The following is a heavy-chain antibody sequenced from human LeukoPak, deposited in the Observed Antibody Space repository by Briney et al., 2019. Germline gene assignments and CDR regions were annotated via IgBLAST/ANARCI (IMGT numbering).Heavy chain of an antibody. CDR3: ARDFTMIVVGNWFDP. D-gene: IGHD3-22*01. CDR2: INSDGSST. CDR1: GFTFSSYW. V-gene: IGHV3-74*01. J-gene: IGHJ5*02. Sequence: PGGSLRLSCAASGFTFSSYWMHWVRQAPGKGLVWVSRINSDGSSTSYADSVKGRFTISRDNAKNTLYQQMNSLRAEDTAVYYCARDFTMIVVGNWFDPWGQGTLVTVSS.